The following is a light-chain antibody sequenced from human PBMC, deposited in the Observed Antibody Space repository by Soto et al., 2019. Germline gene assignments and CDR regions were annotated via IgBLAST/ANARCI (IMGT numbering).Light chain of an antibody. J-gene: IGKJ5*01. V-gene: IGKV1-5*01. CDR2: DAS. CDR1: QSISSW. CDR3: QQLNSYPIT. Sequence: DIQMTQSPSTLSASVGDRVTITCRASQSISSWLAWYQQKPGKAPKLLIYDASTLASGVPSRFSGSGSGPEFTLTISNLQPDDFATYYCQQLNSYPITFGQGTRLEIK.